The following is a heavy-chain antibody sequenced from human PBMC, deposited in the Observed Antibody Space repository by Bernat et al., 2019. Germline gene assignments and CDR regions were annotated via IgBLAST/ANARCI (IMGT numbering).Heavy chain of an antibody. D-gene: IGHD6-6*01. J-gene: IGHJ6*02. CDR1: GVSFSSYA. Sequence: EVQLLESGGGLVQPGGSLRLSCAASGVSFSSYAMSWVRQAPGKGLEWVSTISGSAGSTYSADSVKGRFTISRDNSKNTLCLHMNNLRAEDTAVYYCAKGHSSSDFGVDVWGQGTTVTVSS. V-gene: IGHV3-23*01. CDR2: ISGSAGST. CDR3: AKGHSSSDFGVDV.